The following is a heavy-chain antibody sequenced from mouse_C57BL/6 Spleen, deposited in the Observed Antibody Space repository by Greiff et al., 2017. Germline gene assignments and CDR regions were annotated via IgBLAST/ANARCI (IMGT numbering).Heavy chain of an antibody. CDR2: ISYDGSN. CDR3: ARVKDWDGFDY. V-gene: IGHV3-6*01. CDR1: GYSITSGYY. J-gene: IGHJ2*01. D-gene: IGHD4-1*01. Sequence: VQLKESGPGLVKPSQSLSLTCSVTGYSITSGYYWNWIRQFPGNKLEWMGYISYDGSNNYNPSLKNRISITRDTSKNQFFLKLNSVTTEDTATYYCARVKDWDGFDYWGQGTTLTVSS.